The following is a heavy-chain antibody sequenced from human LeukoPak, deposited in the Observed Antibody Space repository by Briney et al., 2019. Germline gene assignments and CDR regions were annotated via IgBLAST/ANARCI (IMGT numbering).Heavy chain of an antibody. Sequence: GSLRLSCAVSGFTFSTYGMHWVRQAPGKGLEWVAFIRYDGSNKYYVDSVKGRFTISRDNSENTLYLQMDNLRAEDTAVYYCAKNFPHSSGSFDYWGQGTLVTVSS. CDR2: IRYDGSNK. CDR1: GFTFSTYG. CDR3: AKNFPHSSGSFDY. D-gene: IGHD3-22*01. V-gene: IGHV3-30*02. J-gene: IGHJ4*02.